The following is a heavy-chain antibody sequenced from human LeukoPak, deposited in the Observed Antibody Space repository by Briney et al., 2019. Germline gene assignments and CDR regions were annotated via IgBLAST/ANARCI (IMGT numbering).Heavy chain of an antibody. D-gene: IGHD2-21*02. V-gene: IGHV3-7*03. CDR2: IKQDGSEK. Sequence: GGSLRLSCAASGFTFSTYWMSWVRQAPGKGLEWVANIKQDGSEKNYVDSVKGRFTISRDNSKNTLYLQMNSLRAEDTAVYYCGKGGDSYYYYYMAVWGKGTTVTVSS. J-gene: IGHJ6*03. CDR1: GFTFSTYW. CDR3: GKGGDSYYYYYMAV.